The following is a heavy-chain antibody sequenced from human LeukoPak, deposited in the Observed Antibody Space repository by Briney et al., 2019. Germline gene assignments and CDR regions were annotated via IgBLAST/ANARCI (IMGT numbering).Heavy chain of an antibody. Sequence: GGSLRLSCAASGFTFSDYYMSWIRQAPGKGLEWVSYISSSGSTIYYTDSVKGRFTISRDNATNSLYLQMNSLSAEDTAVYYCAAAPHSVSYSPWFDPWGQGTLVTVSS. J-gene: IGHJ5*02. D-gene: IGHD1-26*01. V-gene: IGHV3-11*01. CDR3: AAAPHSVSYSPWFDP. CDR1: GFTFSDYY. CDR2: ISSSGSTI.